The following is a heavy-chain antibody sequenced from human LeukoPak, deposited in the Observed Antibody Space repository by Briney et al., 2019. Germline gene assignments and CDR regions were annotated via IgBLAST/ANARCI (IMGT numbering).Heavy chain of an antibody. CDR1: GGSISSGSYY. CDR2: ICTSGST. CDR3: ARGATLQYCSGGSCYWSWFDP. D-gene: IGHD2-15*01. J-gene: IGHJ5*02. Sequence: SQTLSLTCTVSGGSISSGSYYWSWIRQPAGKGLEWIGRICTSGSTNYNPSLKSRVTISVDTSKNQFSLKLSSVTAADTAVYYCARGATLQYCSGGSCYWSWFDPWGQGTLVTVSS. V-gene: IGHV4-61*02.